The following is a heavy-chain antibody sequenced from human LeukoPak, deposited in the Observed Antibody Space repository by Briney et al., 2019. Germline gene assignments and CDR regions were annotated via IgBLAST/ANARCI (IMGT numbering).Heavy chain of an antibody. D-gene: IGHD2-2*01. V-gene: IGHV3-15*01. CDR1: GFTFSKAW. Sequence: GGSLRLSCEASGFTFSKAWMTWVRQAPGKGLGWVGRIKGKTDGGTTAYAAPVKGRFTISRDDSKNTVYLQMNSLKTEDTAVYFCSTDVGIVVLPPTTDYWGQGTLVTVSS. CDR3: STDVGIVVLPPTTDY. CDR2: IKGKTDGGTT. J-gene: IGHJ4*02.